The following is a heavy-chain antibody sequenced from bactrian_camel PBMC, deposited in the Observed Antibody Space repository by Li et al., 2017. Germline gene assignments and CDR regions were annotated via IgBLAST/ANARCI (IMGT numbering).Heavy chain of an antibody. CDR2: INSRFIT. J-gene: IGHJ4*01. CDR3: LVGFDY. Sequence: VQLVESGGGSVQAGGSLRLSCVTSGFALSDYPITWVRQAPGRGFEWVSSINSRFITDYPNSVKGRFTISRDNAKSTVYLQLNSLTSDDTGMYFCLVGFDYWGRGTQVTVS. V-gene: IGHV3S35*01. CDR1: GFALSDYP. D-gene: IGHD5*01.